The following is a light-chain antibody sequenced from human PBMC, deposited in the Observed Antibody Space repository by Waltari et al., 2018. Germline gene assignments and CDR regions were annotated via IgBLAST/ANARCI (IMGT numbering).Light chain of an antibody. CDR2: EPS. CDR1: QSLSQD. J-gene: IGKJ1*01. CDR3: RKYGTLPAT. Sequence: IVSTQSAGTPSVSPGERATLSGRDSQSLSQDLVWYQQKPGQPPRLLIYEPSIRATGIPDRVRGGGSGEDVSLNCRRLGREDFAVYYCRKYGTLPATFGQGPTVES. V-gene: IGKV3-20*01.